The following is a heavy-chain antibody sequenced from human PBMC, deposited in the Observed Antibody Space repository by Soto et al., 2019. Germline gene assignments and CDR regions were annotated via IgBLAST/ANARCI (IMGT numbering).Heavy chain of an antibody. CDR3: ARGQWLAEIDY. D-gene: IGHD6-19*01. J-gene: IGHJ4*02. CDR2: ISGYNGNT. CDR1: GYTFTSYG. V-gene: IGHV1-18*01. Sequence: QVQVVQSGAEVKKPGASVKVSCKASGYTFTSYGINWVRQAPGQGLEWMGWISGYNGNTNYAQKFQGRVTMTTDTSTSTALMDLRTLTSDDTAVYYCARGQWLAEIDYWGQGPLVTVSS.